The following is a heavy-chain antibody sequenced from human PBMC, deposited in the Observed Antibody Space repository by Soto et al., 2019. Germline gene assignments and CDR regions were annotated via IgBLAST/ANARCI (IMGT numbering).Heavy chain of an antibody. J-gene: IGHJ4*02. CDR1: GYTFTGYY. D-gene: IGHD6-19*01. Sequence: QVQLVQSGAEVKKPGASVKVSCKASGYTFTGYYMHWVRQAPGQGLEWMGWINPNRGGTNYAQKFQGWVTMTRDTSISKAYMELSRLRSDDTAVYYCAREGVAGRGYYFDYWGQGTLVTVSS. CDR2: INPNRGGT. V-gene: IGHV1-2*04. CDR3: AREGVAGRGYYFDY.